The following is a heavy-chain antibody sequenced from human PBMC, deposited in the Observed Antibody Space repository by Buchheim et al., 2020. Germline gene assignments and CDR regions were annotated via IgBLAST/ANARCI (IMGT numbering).Heavy chain of an antibody. J-gene: IGHJ4*02. V-gene: IGHV1-46*02. CDR1: GYTFNSYF. Sequence: QVQLVQSGAEVERPGASVRISCTASGYTFNSYFMHWVRQAPGQGLQWMGVINPSGAFTTYAQTFQGRITMTRDTPTSTFYMELVSLRSEDTAVYYCARALTGYYPDLFDSWGQGTL. D-gene: IGHD3-9*01. CDR2: INPSGAFT. CDR3: ARALTGYYPDLFDS.